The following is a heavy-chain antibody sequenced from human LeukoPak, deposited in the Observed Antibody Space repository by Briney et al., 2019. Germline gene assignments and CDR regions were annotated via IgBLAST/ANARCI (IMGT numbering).Heavy chain of an antibody. CDR1: GFTFSSYG. CDR2: IRYDGSNK. D-gene: IGHD2-2*01. J-gene: IGHJ4*02. V-gene: IGHV3-30*02. CDR3: ANGPPTQTKHIVVVPAAIQGAFDY. Sequence: GGSLRLSCAASGFTFSSYGMHWVRQAPGKGLEWVAFIRYDGSNKYCADSVKGRFTISRDNSKNTLYLQMNSLRAEDTAVYYCANGPPTQTKHIVVVPAAIQGAFDYWGQGTLVTVSS.